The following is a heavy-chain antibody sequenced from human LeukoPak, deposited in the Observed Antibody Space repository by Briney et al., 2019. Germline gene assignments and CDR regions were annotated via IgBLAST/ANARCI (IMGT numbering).Heavy chain of an antibody. CDR3: ARAPLRSWAFDY. CDR1: GGSISSGDYY. CDR2: IYYSGST. V-gene: IGHV4-30-4*08. D-gene: IGHD6-13*01. Sequence: SQTLSLTCTVSGGSISSGDYYWSWTRQPPGKGLEWMGYIYYSGSTYYNPSLKGRLTISVDTSKNQFSLKLSSVTAPDTAVYYCARAPLRSWAFDYWGQGTLVTVSS. J-gene: IGHJ4*02.